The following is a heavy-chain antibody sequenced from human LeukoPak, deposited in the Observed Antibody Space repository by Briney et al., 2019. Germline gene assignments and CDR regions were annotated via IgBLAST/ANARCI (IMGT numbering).Heavy chain of an antibody. J-gene: IGHJ4*02. CDR2: IWYDGSNK. Sequence: PGGSPRLSCAASGFTFSSYGMHWVRQAPGKGLEWVAAIWYDGSNKYYADSVKGRFTISRDNSKNTLYLQMDSLRAEDTAVYYCARDSQLDRGVIISTEYYFDYWGQGTLVTVSS. D-gene: IGHD3-10*01. V-gene: IGHV3-33*01. CDR1: GFTFSSYG. CDR3: ARDSQLDRGVIISTEYYFDY.